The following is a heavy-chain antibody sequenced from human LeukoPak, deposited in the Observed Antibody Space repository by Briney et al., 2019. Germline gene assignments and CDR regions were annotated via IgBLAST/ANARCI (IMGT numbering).Heavy chain of an antibody. D-gene: IGHD6-19*01. CDR3: ARVGRSGWTVDY. V-gene: IGHV3-48*04. CDR2: ISSSSSNI. J-gene: IGHJ4*02. Sequence: GGSLRLSCAASGFDFSTYSIDWVRQAPGKGLEWVSYISSSSSNIYHADSVKGRFTISRDNAKNSLHLQMNSLRAEDTAVYYCARVGRSGWTVDYWGQGTLVRVSS. CDR1: GFDFSTYS.